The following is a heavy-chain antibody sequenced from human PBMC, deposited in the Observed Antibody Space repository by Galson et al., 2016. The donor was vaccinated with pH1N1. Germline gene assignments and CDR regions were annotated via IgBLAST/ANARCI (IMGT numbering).Heavy chain of an antibody. V-gene: IGHV7-4-1*02. CDR3: ARESYRCSGGSCYFDS. Sequence: SVKVSCKASGYTFASYAINWVRQVPGQGLEWMGWIHTTTGDASYGQGFTGRFVFSLDTSVTTAYLQISSLKTEDAAVYYCARESYRCSGGSCYFDSWGQGTLVTVSS. J-gene: IGHJ4*02. CDR2: IHTTTGDA. D-gene: IGHD2-15*01. CDR1: GYTFASYA.